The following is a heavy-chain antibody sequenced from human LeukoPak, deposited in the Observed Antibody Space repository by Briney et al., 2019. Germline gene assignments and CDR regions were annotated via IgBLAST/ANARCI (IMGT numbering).Heavy chain of an antibody. Sequence: PSETLSLTCTVSGGSISSSSYYWGWIRQPPGKGLEWIGSIYYSGSTYYNPSLKSRVTISVDTSKNQFSLKLSSVTAADTAVYYCARGRYGSGSYYFLRADYYYYYMDVWGKGTTVTISS. J-gene: IGHJ6*03. CDR1: GGSISSSSYY. V-gene: IGHV4-39*07. CDR3: ARGRYGSGSYYFLRADYYYYYMDV. CDR2: IYYSGST. D-gene: IGHD3-10*01.